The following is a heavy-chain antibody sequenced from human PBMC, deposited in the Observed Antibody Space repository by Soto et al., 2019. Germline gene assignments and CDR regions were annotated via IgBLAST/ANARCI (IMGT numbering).Heavy chain of an antibody. Sequence: PSETLSLTCSVSGGSVSDKTYYWSWIRQPPGKRLEWIGYVYCSGTTNYNPSLKSRVTISVDLSKNQFSLRLSSVTTADTALYYCARTTAVPNSLRSGYFFDYWGQGTLVTVSS. CDR1: GGSVSDKTYY. V-gene: IGHV4-61*01. CDR3: ARTTAVPNSLRSGYFFDY. CDR2: VYCSGTT. J-gene: IGHJ4*02. D-gene: IGHD4-17*01.